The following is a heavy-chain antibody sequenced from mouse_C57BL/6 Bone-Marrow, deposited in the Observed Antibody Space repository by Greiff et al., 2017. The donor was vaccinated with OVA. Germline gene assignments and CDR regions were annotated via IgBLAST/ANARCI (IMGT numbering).Heavy chain of an antibody. Sequence: EVKLMESGGGLVKPGGSLKLSCAASGFTFSSYTMSWVRQTPEKRLEWVATISGGGGNTYYPDSVKGRFTISRDNAKNTLYLQMSSLRSEDTALYYCATYYYGSRKDYFDYWGQGTTLTVSS. D-gene: IGHD1-1*01. CDR2: ISGGGGNT. J-gene: IGHJ2*01. V-gene: IGHV5-9*01. CDR1: GFTFSSYT. CDR3: ATYYYGSRKDYFDY.